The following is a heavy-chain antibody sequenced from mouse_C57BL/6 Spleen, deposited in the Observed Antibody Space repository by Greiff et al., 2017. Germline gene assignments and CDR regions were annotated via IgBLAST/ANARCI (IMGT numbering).Heavy chain of an antibody. CDR3: GRYCYGSSYWYLDV. J-gene: IGHJ1*03. CDR2: IWGDGST. D-gene: IGHD1-1*01. V-gene: IGHV2-3*01. CDR1: GFSLTSYG. Sequence: QVQLKQSGPGLVAPSQSLSISCNVSGFSLTSYGVSWVRQPPGQGLEWLGVIWGDGSTNYHSALISRLGISTDNSTCHVSLRLHSLQTDDTAADYWGRYCYGSSYWYLDVGGTGTTVTVAS.